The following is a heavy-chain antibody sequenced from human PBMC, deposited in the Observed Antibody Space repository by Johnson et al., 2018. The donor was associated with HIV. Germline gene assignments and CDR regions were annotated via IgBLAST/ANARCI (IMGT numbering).Heavy chain of an antibody. CDR2: ISWNSGSI. V-gene: IGHV3-9*01. D-gene: IGHD6-13*01. CDR3: ARDEAASTGAFDI. J-gene: IGHJ3*02. CDR1: GFIFDDYA. Sequence: VQVVESGGGLVQPGRSLRLSCAASGFIFDDYAMHWVRQAPGKGLEWVSGISWNSGSIGYVDSVKGRFTISRDNAKNSLYLQMNSLRAEDTALYYCARDEAASTGAFDIWGQGTMVTVSS.